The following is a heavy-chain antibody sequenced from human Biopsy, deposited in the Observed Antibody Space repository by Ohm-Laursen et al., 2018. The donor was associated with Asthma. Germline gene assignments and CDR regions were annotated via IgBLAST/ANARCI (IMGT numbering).Heavy chain of an antibody. CDR1: GLSSSGYY. CDR3: ARGPELDV. V-gene: IGHV4-34*01. Sequence: GTLSLTCSMYGLSSSGYYWTWIRQPPGKGLEWIGETNERGVTNNNPSLKSRVIISIDTYWNRVSLKLTSVTAADTAVYYCARGPELDVWGQGTTVTVSS. J-gene: IGHJ6*02. CDR2: TNERGVT.